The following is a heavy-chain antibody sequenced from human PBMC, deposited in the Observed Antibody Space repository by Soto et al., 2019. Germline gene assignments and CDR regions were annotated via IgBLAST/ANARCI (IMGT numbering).Heavy chain of an antibody. CDR3: ARDLVQYCSGGSCYEFAY. CDR1: GYTFTGYY. D-gene: IGHD2-15*01. Sequence: ASVKVSCKASGYTFTGYYMHWVRQAPGQGLEWMGWINPNSGGTNYAQKFQGWVTMTRDTSISTAYMELSRLRSDDTAVYYCARDLVQYCSGGSCYEFAYWGQGTLVTGSS. V-gene: IGHV1-2*04. CDR2: INPNSGGT. J-gene: IGHJ4*02.